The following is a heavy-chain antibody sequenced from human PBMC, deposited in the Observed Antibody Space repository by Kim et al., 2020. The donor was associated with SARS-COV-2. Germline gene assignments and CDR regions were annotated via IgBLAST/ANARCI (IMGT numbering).Heavy chain of an antibody. Sequence: GGSLRLSCAASGFTFSRYWMHWVRQAPGKGLVWVSRINSDGSNTSYADSVKGRLNISRDNAKNTLYLQMNSLRAEDTAVYYCARXXSGRXADYWGQGSLVTVSS. CDR1: GFTFSRYW. V-gene: IGHV3-74*01. J-gene: IGHJ4*02. CDR2: INSDGSNT. D-gene: IGHD1-26*01. CDR3: ARXXSGRXADY.